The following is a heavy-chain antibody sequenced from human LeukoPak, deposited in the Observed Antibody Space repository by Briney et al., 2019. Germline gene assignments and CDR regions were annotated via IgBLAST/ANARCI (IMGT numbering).Heavy chain of an antibody. D-gene: IGHD2-2*01. CDR3: AISGYCSSTSCPPDY. J-gene: IGHJ4*02. V-gene: IGHV1-2*02. CDR1: GYTFTGYY. CDR2: INPNSGGT. Sequence: GASVKVPCKASGYTFTGYYMHWVRQAPGQGLEWMGWINPNSGGTNYAQKFQGRVTMTRDTSISTAYMELSRLRSDDTAVYYCAISGYCSSTSCPPDYWGQGTLVTVSS.